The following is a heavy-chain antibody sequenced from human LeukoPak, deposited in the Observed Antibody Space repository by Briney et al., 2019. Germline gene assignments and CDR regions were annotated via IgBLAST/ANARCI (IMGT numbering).Heavy chain of an antibody. V-gene: IGHV4-59*01. CDR1: GVSISSYY. J-gene: IGHJ3*02. D-gene: IGHD1-26*01. CDR2: IYYSGST. CDR3: ARGFRVGATIGAFDI. Sequence: SETLSLTCTVSGVSISSYYWSWIRQPPGKGLEWIGYIYYSGSTNYNPSLKSRVTISVDTSKNQFSLKLSSVTAADTAVYYCARGFRVGATIGAFDIWGQGTMVTVSS.